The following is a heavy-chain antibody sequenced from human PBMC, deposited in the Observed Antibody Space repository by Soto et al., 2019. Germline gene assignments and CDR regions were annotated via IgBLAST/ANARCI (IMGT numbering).Heavy chain of an antibody. CDR1: GFTFSSYA. Sequence: EVQLLESGGGLVQPGGSLRLSCAASGFTFSSYAMSWVRQAPGRGLEWVSAISGTGATTYYADSVKGRFTISRDNSKNTLYLQMNSLRAEDTAVYYCAKYSYGYFVGHYFDYWGQGTLVTVSS. J-gene: IGHJ4*02. V-gene: IGHV3-23*01. CDR3: AKYSYGYFVGHYFDY. CDR2: ISGTGATT. D-gene: IGHD5-18*01.